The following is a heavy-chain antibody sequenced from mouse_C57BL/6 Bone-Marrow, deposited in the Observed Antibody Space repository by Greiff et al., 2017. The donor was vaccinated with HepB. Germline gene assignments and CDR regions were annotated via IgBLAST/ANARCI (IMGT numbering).Heavy chain of an antibody. CDR3: AREGFYYYGSSLDY. D-gene: IGHD1-1*01. V-gene: IGHV1-81*01. CDR2: IYPRSGNT. Sequence: QVQLKESGAELARPGASVKLSCKASGYTFTSYGISWVKQRTGQGLEWIGEIYPRSGNTYYNEKFKGKATLTAYKSSSTAYMELRSLTSEDSAVYFCAREGFYYYGSSLDYWGQGTTLTVSS. CDR1: GYTFTSYG. J-gene: IGHJ2*01.